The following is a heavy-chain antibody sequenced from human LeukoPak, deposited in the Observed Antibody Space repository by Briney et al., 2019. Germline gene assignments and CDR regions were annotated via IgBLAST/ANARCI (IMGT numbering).Heavy chain of an antibody. D-gene: IGHD2-15*01. V-gene: IGHV4-31*03. CDR2: IYYSGST. Sequence: SETLSLTCTVSGGSISSGGYYWSWLRQHPGKGLEWIGYIYYSGSTYYNPSLKSRVTISVDTSKNQFSLKLSSVTAADTAVYYCASRVVAASDYYYYYGMDVWGQGTTVTVSS. CDR3: ASRVVAASDYYYYYGMDV. CDR1: GGSISSGGYY. J-gene: IGHJ6*02.